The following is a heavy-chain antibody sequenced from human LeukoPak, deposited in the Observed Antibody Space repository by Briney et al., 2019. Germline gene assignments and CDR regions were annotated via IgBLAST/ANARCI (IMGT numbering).Heavy chain of an antibody. D-gene: IGHD3-10*01. J-gene: IGHJ5*02. CDR2: ISAYNGNT. CDR3: ARVLTMVRGAFNWFDP. CDR1: CYTFSSYG. Sequence: GASVKVSCKASCYTFSSYGISWGRQAPGQRVEGVGWISAYNGNTNYAQKLQGRVTMTTDTSTSTAYMELRSLRSDDTAVYYCARVLTMVRGAFNWFDPWGQGTLVTVSS. V-gene: IGHV1-18*01.